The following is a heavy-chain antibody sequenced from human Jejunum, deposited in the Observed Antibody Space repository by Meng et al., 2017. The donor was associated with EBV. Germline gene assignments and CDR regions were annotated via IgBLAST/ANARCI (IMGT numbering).Heavy chain of an antibody. D-gene: IGHD3-22*01. CDR2: VSDYGST. V-gene: IGHV4-61*01. CDR1: GGSVSSGSYY. CDR3: ARDFSSGYFAY. Sequence: QVQLPESAPGLVKPSETLSSTCAVSGGSVSSGSYYWSWIRQPPGKGLEWIGFVSDYGSTRYNSSLKSRITISADTSKNQFSLKLTSVTPADTAIYYCARDFSSGYFAYWGQGTLATVSS. J-gene: IGHJ4*02.